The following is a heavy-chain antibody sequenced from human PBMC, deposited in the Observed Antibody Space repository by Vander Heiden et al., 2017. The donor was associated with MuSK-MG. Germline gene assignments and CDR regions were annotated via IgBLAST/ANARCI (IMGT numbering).Heavy chain of an antibody. CDR1: GGSISRSRYY. CDR2: IDDSGRT. J-gene: IGHJ4*02. CDR3: ARVEMATIY. V-gene: IGHV4-39*01. D-gene: IGHD5-12*01. Sequence: QLQLPESGPGLVKPSETLSLTCTVSGGSISRSRYYWGWIRQPPGKGLEWSGRIDDSGRTYYNPSRKSRVTIYVDTSKNKFSLKRSSVTAADTAGYYCARVEMATIYWGQGTLVTVSA.